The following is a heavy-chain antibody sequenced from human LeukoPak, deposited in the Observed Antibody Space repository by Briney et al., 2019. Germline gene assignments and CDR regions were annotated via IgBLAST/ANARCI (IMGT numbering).Heavy chain of an antibody. D-gene: IGHD6-13*01. CDR1: GDSFSYFY. V-gene: IGHV4-59*01. CDR2: IYNSGST. Sequence: EPSETLSLTCTVSGDSFSYFYWSWIRQPPGKGLEWIGYIYNSGSTNYNPSLKSRVTISLDTSKNQFSLKLSSVTAADTAVYYCARGVVAAAGRTFDFWGQGTLVTVSS. J-gene: IGHJ4*02. CDR3: ARGVVAAAGRTFDF.